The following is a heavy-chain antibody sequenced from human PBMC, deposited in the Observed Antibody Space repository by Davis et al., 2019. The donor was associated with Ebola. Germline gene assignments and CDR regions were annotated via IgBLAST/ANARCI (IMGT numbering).Heavy chain of an antibody. D-gene: IGHD3-22*01. J-gene: IGHJ4*02. CDR3: ARRRQYYDSSGSGFDY. CDR2: IIPIFGTA. Sequence: SVKVSCKASGGTFSSYAISWVRQAPGQGLEWMGGIIPIFGTANYAQKFQGRVTITADESTSTAYMELSSLRSEDTAVYYCARRRQYYDSSGSGFDYWGQGTLVTVSS. CDR1: GGTFSSYA. V-gene: IGHV1-69*13.